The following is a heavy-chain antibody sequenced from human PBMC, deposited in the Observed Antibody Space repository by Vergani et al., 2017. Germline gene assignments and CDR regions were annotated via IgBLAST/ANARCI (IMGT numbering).Heavy chain of an antibody. Sequence: QLHLQESGPGLVKPSETLSLPCTVSGGSITSSSYYLGWIRQPPGKGLEWIGNIYHSWGAYYNPSLKGRFTISVDTSKNQFSLEVTSVTAADTAIYFCARTESFILRYFHWALWGQGTLVTVSS. CDR2: IYHSWGA. V-gene: IGHV4-39*01. D-gene: IGHD3-9*01. CDR1: GGSITSSSYY. J-gene: IGHJ4*02. CDR3: ARTESFILRYFHWAL.